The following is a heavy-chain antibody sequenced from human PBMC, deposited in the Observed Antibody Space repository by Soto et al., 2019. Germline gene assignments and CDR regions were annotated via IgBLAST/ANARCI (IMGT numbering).Heavy chain of an antibody. Sequence: GGSLRLSCAASGFTFSSYAMHWVRQAPGKGLEWVAVISYDGSNKYYADSVKGRFTISRDNSKNTLYLQMNSLRAEDTAVYYCARGSLTLGYGSGWSRFDYWGQGTLVTVSS. CDR1: GFTFSSYA. D-gene: IGHD6-19*01. CDR2: ISYDGSNK. V-gene: IGHV3-30-3*01. J-gene: IGHJ4*02. CDR3: ARGSLTLGYGSGWSRFDY.